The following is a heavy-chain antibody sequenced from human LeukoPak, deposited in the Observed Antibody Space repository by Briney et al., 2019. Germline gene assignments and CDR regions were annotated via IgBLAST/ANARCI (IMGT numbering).Heavy chain of an antibody. CDR3: TRIDDYGDYDGGLLHMDV. J-gene: IGHJ6*03. V-gene: IGHV3-73*01. Sequence: GGSLRLSCAASGFTFSGSAMHWVRQASGKGLEWVGRIRSKANSYATAYAASVKGRFTISRDDSKNTAYLQMNSLKTEDTAVYYCTRIDDYGDYDGGLLHMDVWGKGTTVTVSS. CDR1: GFTFSGSA. D-gene: IGHD4-17*01. CDR2: IRSKANSYAT.